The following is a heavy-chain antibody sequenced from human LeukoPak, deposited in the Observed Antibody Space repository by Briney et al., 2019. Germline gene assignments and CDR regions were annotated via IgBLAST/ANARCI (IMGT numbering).Heavy chain of an antibody. D-gene: IGHD3-10*01. J-gene: IGHJ4*02. Sequence: GGSLRLSCAASGLTFSTFGMSWTRQSPGKGLEWVSAISGSASGHIPNYADSVKGRFTISRDNYKNTLYLQMNSLRVEDTAVYYCANHRSAFEFWGQGTLVTVSS. CDR3: ANHRSAFEF. CDR2: ISGSASGH. CDR1: GLTFSTFG. V-gene: IGHV3-23*01.